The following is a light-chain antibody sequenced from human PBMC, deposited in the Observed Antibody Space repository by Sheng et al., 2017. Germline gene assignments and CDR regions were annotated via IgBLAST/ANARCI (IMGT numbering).Light chain of an antibody. CDR1: QSVRSN. V-gene: IGKV3-15*01. CDR3: QQYSNWWT. J-gene: IGKJ1*01. Sequence: EIVMTQSPATLSVSPGEGATLSCRASQSVRSNLAWYQQKPGQAPRLLIYDASTRATGIPVRFSGSGSGTEFTLTISSLQSEDFAVYYCQQYSNWWTFGQGTKVEI. CDR2: DAS.